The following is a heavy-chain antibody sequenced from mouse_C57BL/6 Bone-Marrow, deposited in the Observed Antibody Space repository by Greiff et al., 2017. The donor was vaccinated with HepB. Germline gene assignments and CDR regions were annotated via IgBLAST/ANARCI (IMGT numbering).Heavy chain of an antibody. Sequence: QVQLQQPGAELVMPGASVKLSCKASGYTFTSYWMHWVKQRPGQGLEWIGEIDPSDSYTNYNQKFKGKSTLTVDKSSSTAYMQLSSLTSEDSAVYYCARRRGGSYWYFCVWGTGTTVTVAS. CDR1: GYTFTSYW. V-gene: IGHV1-69*01. J-gene: IGHJ1*03. D-gene: IGHD1-1*02. CDR2: IDPSDSYT. CDR3: ARRRGGSYWYFCV.